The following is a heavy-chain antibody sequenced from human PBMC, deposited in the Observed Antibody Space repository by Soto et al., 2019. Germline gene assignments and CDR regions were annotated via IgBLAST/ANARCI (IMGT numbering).Heavy chain of an antibody. J-gene: IGHJ6*02. CDR2: TRNKANSYTT. CDR1: GFTFSDHY. CDR3: AATVVTPYYYYGMDV. V-gene: IGHV3-72*01. Sequence: GGSLRLSCAASGFTFSDHYMDWVRQAPGKGLEWVGRTRNKANSYTTEYAASVKGRFTISRDDSKNSLYLQMNSLKTEYTAVYYCAATVVTPYYYYGMDVWGQGT. D-gene: IGHD4-17*01.